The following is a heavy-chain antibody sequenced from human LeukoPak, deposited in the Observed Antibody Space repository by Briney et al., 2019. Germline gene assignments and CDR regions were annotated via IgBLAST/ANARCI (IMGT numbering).Heavy chain of an antibody. V-gene: IGHV3-30*18. Sequence: PGGSLRLSCAASGFTFSSYGIHWVRLAPGKGLEWVAVISYDGSNKYYADSVKGRFTISRDNSKNTLYLQMNSLRAEDTAVYYCAKDQGDIVVVVAATPDAFDIWGQGTMVTVSS. CDR1: GFTFSSYG. CDR2: ISYDGSNK. CDR3: AKDQGDIVVVVAATPDAFDI. D-gene: IGHD2-15*01. J-gene: IGHJ3*02.